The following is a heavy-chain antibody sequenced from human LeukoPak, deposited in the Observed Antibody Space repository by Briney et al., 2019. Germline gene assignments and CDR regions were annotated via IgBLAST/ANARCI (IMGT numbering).Heavy chain of an antibody. Sequence: ASVKVSCKASGYTFTSYDINWVRQATGQRLEWMGWMNPNSGNTGYAQKFQGRVTMTRNTSISTAYMELSSLRSEDTAVYYCARGRRIVVPAARTRVNWFDPWGQGTLVTVSS. J-gene: IGHJ5*02. CDR2: MNPNSGNT. D-gene: IGHD2-2*01. CDR1: GYTFTSYD. V-gene: IGHV1-8*01. CDR3: ARGRRIVVPAARTRVNWFDP.